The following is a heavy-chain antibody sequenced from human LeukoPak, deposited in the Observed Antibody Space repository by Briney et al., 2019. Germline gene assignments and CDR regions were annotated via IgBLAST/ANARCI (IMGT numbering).Heavy chain of an antibody. CDR1: GGSISSYY. CDR3: ASGGLRFSNWSDP. CDR2: IYYSGST. Sequence: SETLSLTCTVSGGSISSYYWSWIRQPPGKGLEWIGYIYYSGSTNYNPSLKSRVTISVDTSKNQFSLKLSSVTAADTAVYYCASGGLRFSNWSDPWGQGTLVTVSS. V-gene: IGHV4-59*01. J-gene: IGHJ5*02. D-gene: IGHD3-3*01.